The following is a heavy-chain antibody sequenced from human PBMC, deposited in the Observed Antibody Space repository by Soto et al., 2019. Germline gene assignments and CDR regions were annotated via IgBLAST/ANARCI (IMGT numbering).Heavy chain of an antibody. CDR3: ARGSPDNWFDP. CDR1: GGSFSGYY. V-gene: IGHV4-34*01. CDR2: INHSGST. Sequence: SETLSLTCAVYGGSFSGYYWSWIRQPPGKGLEWIGEINHSGSTNYNPSLKSRVTISVDTSKNQFSLKLSSVTAADTAVYYCARGSPDNWFDPWGQGTPVTVSS. J-gene: IGHJ5*02.